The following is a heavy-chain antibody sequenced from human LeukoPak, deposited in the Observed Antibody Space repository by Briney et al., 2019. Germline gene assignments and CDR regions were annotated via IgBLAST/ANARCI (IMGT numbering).Heavy chain of an antibody. V-gene: IGHV3-48*03. D-gene: IGHD3-22*01. Sequence: GGSLRLSCAAPGFSVSSYEMDWVRQAPGKGLEWVSHISGSGYATSYADSVKGRFTISRDNARNSLSVQMNSLRAEDTAVYYCVRGTLDYDYSGYAFDIWGLGTMVTVSS. CDR1: GFSVSSYE. CDR3: VRGTLDYDYSGYAFDI. J-gene: IGHJ3*02. CDR2: ISGSGYAT.